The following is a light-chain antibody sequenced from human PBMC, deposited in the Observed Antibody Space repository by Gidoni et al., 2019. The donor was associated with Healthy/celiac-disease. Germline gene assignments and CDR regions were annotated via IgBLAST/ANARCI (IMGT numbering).Light chain of an antibody. J-gene: IGKJ1*01. CDR2: AAS. Sequence: DIQMTQSPSSLSASVGDSVTITCRAIQSISSYLNWYQQKPGKAPKLLIYAASSLQSGVPSRFSVSGSGTDFTLTISSLLPEDFATYYCQQSYSTPRPFGQGTQVDIK. CDR3: QQSYSTPRP. CDR1: QSISSY. V-gene: IGKV1-39*01.